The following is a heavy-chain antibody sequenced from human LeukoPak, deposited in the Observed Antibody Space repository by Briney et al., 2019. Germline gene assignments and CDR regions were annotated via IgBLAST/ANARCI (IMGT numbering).Heavy chain of an antibody. CDR2: IYYSGST. D-gene: IGHD3-3*01. CDR3: ARGSFGWSGYQYAEYFQH. CDR1: GGSISSYY. Sequence: PSETLSLTCTVSGGSISSYYWSWIRQPAGKGLEWIGYIYYSGSTNYNPSLKSRVTISVDTSKNQFSLKLSSVTAADTAVYYCARGSFGWSGYQYAEYFQHWGQGTLVTVSS. J-gene: IGHJ1*01. V-gene: IGHV4-59*01.